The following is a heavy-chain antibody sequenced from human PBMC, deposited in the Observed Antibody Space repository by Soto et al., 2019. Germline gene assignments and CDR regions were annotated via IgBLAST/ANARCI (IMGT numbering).Heavy chain of an antibody. CDR3: ARGDGTGLYNSGWSPRY. CDR1: GFTFSYYS. D-gene: IGHD6-19*01. J-gene: IGHJ4*02. Sequence: EVQLVESGGGLVKPGESLRVSCAASGFTFSYYSLHWVRQAPGKGLEWVSSISGSSTYIYYADRVKGRFTISRDNAKNSLYLRMESLRSEDTAVYYWARGDGTGLYNSGWSPRYWGQGTLVTVSS. CDR2: ISGSSTYI. V-gene: IGHV3-21*04.